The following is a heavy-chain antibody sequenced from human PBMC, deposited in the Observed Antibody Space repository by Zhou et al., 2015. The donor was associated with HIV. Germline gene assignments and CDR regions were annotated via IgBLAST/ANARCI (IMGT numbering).Heavy chain of an antibody. V-gene: IGHV1-69*06. CDR2: IIPIFGTA. Sequence: QVQLVQSGAEVKKPGSSVKVSCKASGGTFSSYAISWVRQAPGQGLEWMGGIIPIFGTANYAQKFQGRVTITADKSTSTAYMELSSLRSEDTAVYYCARREEAYYDFWSGYPWGTMDVWGQGTTVTVSS. CDR3: ARREEAYYDFWSGYPWGTMDV. J-gene: IGHJ6*02. D-gene: IGHD3-3*01. CDR1: GGTFSSYA.